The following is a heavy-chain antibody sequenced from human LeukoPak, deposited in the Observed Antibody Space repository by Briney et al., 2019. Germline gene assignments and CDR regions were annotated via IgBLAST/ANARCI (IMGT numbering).Heavy chain of an antibody. Sequence: PSETLSLTXAVYGGSFSGYYWSWIRQPPGKGLEWIGEINHSGSTNYNPSLKSRVTISVDTSKNQFSLKLSSVTAADTAVYYCARERVVVIAPRGWFDPWGQGTLVTVSS. J-gene: IGHJ5*02. D-gene: IGHD2-21*01. V-gene: IGHV4-34*01. CDR3: ARERVVVIAPRGWFDP. CDR1: GGSFSGYY. CDR2: INHSGST.